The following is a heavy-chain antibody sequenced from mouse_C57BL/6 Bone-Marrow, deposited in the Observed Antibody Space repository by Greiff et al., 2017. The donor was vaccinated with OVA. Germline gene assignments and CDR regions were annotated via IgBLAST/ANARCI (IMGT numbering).Heavy chain of an antibody. CDR3: ARGGITCYYAMDY. D-gene: IGHD1-1*01. J-gene: IGHJ4*01. CDR1: GYTFTSYW. CDR2: IDPSDSYT. V-gene: IGHV1-50*01. Sequence: QVQLQQPGAELVKPGASVKLSCKASGYTFTSYWMQWVKQRPGQGLEWIGEIDPSDSYTNYNQKFKGKATLTVDTSSSTAYMQLSSLTSEDSAVYYCARGGITCYYAMDYWGQGTSVTVSS.